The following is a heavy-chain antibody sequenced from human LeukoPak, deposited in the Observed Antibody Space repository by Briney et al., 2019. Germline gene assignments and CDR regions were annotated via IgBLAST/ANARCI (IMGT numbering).Heavy chain of an antibody. CDR1: GFTFSSYA. CDR2: ISGSGGST. D-gene: IGHD3-22*01. V-gene: IGHV3-23*01. J-gene: IGHJ4*02. Sequence: GGSLRLSCEASGFTFSSYAMSWVRQAPGKGLEWVSAISGSGGSTYYADSVKGRFTISRDNSKNTLYLQMNSLRAEDTAVYYCAKDSSYDSRKKADYWGQGTLVTVSS. CDR3: AKDSSYDSRKKADY.